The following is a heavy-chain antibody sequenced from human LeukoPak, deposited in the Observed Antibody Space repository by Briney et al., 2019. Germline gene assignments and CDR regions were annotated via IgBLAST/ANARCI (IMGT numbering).Heavy chain of an antibody. CDR1: GFTFSSYS. V-gene: IGHV3-48*01. D-gene: IGHD3-22*01. CDR3: ARDVSGYYEYYFDY. CDR2: ISSSSSTI. Sequence: PGGSLRLSCAASGFTFSSYSMNWVRQAPRKGLEWVSYISSSSSTIYYADSVKGRFTISRDNAENSLYLQMNSLRAEDTAVYYCARDVSGYYEYYFDYWGQGTLVTVSS. J-gene: IGHJ4*02.